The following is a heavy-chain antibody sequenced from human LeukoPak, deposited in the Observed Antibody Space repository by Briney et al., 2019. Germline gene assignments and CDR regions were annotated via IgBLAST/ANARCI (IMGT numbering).Heavy chain of an antibody. Sequence: ASVKVSFTASGYTFTSYGISWVRQAPGQGLEWMGWISAYNGNTNYAQKLQGRVTMTTDTSTSTAYMELRSLRSDDTAVYYCARDGPPYYDFWSGYSSGYWGQGTLVTVSS. V-gene: IGHV1-18*01. CDR2: ISAYNGNT. J-gene: IGHJ4*02. D-gene: IGHD3-3*01. CDR3: ARDGPPYYDFWSGYSSGY. CDR1: GYTFTSYG.